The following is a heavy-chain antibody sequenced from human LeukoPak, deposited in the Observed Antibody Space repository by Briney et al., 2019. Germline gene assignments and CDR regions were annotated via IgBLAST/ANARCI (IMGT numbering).Heavy chain of an antibody. V-gene: IGHV4-59*12. D-gene: IGHD4-17*01. J-gene: IGHJ4*02. CDR3: AGDYGDVSGLDY. CDR1: GGSFSGYY. Sequence: KPSETLSLTCAVYGGSFSGYYWSWIRQPPGKGLEWIGYIYYSGSTYYNPSLKSRVTISVDKSKNQFSLKLSSVTAADTAVYYCAGDYGDVSGLDYWGQGTLVTVSS. CDR2: IYYSGST.